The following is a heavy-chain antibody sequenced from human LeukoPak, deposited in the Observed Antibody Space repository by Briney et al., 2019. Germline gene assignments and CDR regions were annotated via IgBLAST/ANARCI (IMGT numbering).Heavy chain of an antibody. CDR3: AKGNYYGSGTYYNPWEAFDI. CDR1: GFSFSSYA. CDR2: ISGSGGTT. J-gene: IGHJ3*02. D-gene: IGHD3-10*01. V-gene: IGHV3-23*01. Sequence: GGSLRLSCAASGFSFSSYAMTWVRQAPGKGLEWVSCISGSGGTTHYADSVTGRFTISRDSSKNTLYLQMNSLRAEDTAVYFCAKGNYYGSGTYYNPWEAFDIWGQGTMVTVSS.